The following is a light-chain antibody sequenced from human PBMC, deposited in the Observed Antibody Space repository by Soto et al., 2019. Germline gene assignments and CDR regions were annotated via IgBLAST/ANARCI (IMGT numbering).Light chain of an antibody. CDR3: QAWDSNTYV. V-gene: IGLV3-1*01. Sequence: SYELTQPPSVSVSPGQTASITCSGDKLGTKYVAWYQQKAGQSPVVVIYQDARRPSGIPERFSSSNSGNTATLTISGTQAMDEADYYCQAWDSNTYVFGTGTKVTVL. J-gene: IGLJ1*01. CDR1: KLGTKY. CDR2: QDA.